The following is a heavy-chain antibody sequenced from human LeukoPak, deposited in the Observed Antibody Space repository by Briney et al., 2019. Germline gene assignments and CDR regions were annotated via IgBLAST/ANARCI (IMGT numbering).Heavy chain of an antibody. Sequence: GGSLRLSCAASGFTFSSDWMSWVRQAPGKGLEWVANIKQDGSEKYYVDSVKGRFTISRDNAKNSLYLQMNSLRAEDMAVYYCARDVMGYSGGSLFDYWGQGTLVTVSS. CDR1: GFTFSSDW. J-gene: IGHJ4*02. V-gene: IGHV3-7*01. D-gene: IGHD1-26*01. CDR2: IKQDGSEK. CDR3: ARDVMGYSGGSLFDY.